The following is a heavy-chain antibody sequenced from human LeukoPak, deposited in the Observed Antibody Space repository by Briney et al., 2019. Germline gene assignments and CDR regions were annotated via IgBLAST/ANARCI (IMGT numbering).Heavy chain of an antibody. CDR1: GGTFSSYA. V-gene: IGHV1-69*05. D-gene: IGHD1-26*01. CDR2: IIPIFGTA. J-gene: IGHJ4*02. Sequence: SVKVSCKASGGTFSSYAISWVRQAPGQGLEWMGRIIPIFGTANYAQKFQGGVTITTDESTSTAYMELSSLRSEDTAVYYCAGGAAAIVGATEDYWGQGTLVTVSS. CDR3: AGGAAAIVGATEDY.